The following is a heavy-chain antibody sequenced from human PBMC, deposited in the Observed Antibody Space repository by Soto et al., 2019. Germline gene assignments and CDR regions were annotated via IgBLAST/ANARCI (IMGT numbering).Heavy chain of an antibody. V-gene: IGHV1-8*02. CDR2: MNPINGAT. J-gene: IGHJ6*02. D-gene: IGHD6-13*01. Sequence: ASVKVSCKASGYDFTAYDINWVRQASGQGLEWMGWMNPINGATGTARRFQGRVSLSRNTATGTAYLELTSLRSDDTAVYYCVRGPSPRAPAGGTPYYYAMDVWGQGTTVTVSS. CDR1: GYDFTAYD. CDR3: VRGPSPRAPAGGTPYYYAMDV.